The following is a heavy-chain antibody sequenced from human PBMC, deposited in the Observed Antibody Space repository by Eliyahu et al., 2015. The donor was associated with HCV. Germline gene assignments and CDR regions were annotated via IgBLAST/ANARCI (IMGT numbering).Heavy chain of an antibody. V-gene: IGHV3-23*01. CDR3: SKDDRPQLWLKXNH. CDR2: LSGSGDNT. CDR1: GFIFSSYA. Sequence: EVKLLESGGGLVQPGGSLRLSCAVSGFIFSSYAMSWVRQAPGKGLEWVSTLSGSGDNTYYADSVKGRFTISRDNSKNTLYLEMNSLTAEDTALYYCSKDDRPQLWLKXNHWGQGTLVTVSS. J-gene: IGHJ5*02. D-gene: IGHD5-18*01.